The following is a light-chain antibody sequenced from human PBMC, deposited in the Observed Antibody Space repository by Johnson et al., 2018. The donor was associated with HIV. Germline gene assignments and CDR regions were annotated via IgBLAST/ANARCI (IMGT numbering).Light chain of an antibody. V-gene: IGLV1-51*02. CDR2: ENY. CDR1: SSNIGNNY. Sequence: QPVLTQPPSVSAAPGQKVTISCSGSSSNIGNNYVSWYQQLPGTAPKLLIYENYKRPSGIPDRFSGSKSGTSATLGITGLQTGDEADYYCGTWDSSLGAYVFGTGTKVTVL. CDR3: GTWDSSLGAYV. J-gene: IGLJ1*01.